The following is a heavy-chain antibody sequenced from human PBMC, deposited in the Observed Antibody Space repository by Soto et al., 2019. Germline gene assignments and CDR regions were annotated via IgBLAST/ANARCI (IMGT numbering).Heavy chain of an antibody. CDR1: GYTFTSYG. CDR3: AGRNYYDSSGYSPWFDP. CDR2: ISAYNGNT. J-gene: IGHJ5*02. Sequence: QVQLVQSGAEVKKPGASVKVSCKASGYTFTSYGISWVRQAPGQGLEWMGWISAYNGNTNYVQKLQGRVTMTTDTSTSTAYMELRSLRSDDTAVYYCAGRNYYDSSGYSPWFDPWGQGTLVTVSS. D-gene: IGHD3-22*01. V-gene: IGHV1-18*01.